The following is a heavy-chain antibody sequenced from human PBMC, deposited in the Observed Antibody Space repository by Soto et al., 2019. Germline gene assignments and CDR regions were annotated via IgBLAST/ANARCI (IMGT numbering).Heavy chain of an antibody. CDR2: IWHDGSKE. V-gene: IGHV3-33*01. CDR3: ARDRSAGNYFYYGMDV. D-gene: IGHD1-1*01. Sequence: SLRLSCAASGITFNRNGMHWVRQAPGKGLEWVAVIWHDGSKEYYSDSVKGRFTISRDNSKNTLYLQMNSVRAEDTAVYYCARDRSAGNYFYYGMDVWGQGTTVTVSS. J-gene: IGHJ6*02. CDR1: GITFNRNG.